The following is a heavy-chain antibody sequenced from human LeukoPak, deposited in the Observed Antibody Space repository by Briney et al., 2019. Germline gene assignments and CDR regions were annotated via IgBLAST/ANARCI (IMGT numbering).Heavy chain of an antibody. CDR1: VYTFTSCH. CDR3: AKGITEGVNY. D-gene: IGHD1-14*01. V-gene: IGHV1-8*01. CDR2: MSADSDDT. Sequence: SVGLSCNSSVYTFTSCHINWMRQAPGQGLECLGWMSADSDDTDYAEKFQGRVTITRDTSIHTAYMELNNLRSEDTAVYYCAKGITEGVNYWGQGTLVTVFS. J-gene: IGHJ4*01.